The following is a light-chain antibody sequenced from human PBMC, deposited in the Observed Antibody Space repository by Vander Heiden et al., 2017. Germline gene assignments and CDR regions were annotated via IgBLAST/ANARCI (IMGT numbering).Light chain of an antibody. J-gene: IGKJ2*01. CDR3: QQDHNLPQT. V-gene: IGKV3D-7*01. Sequence: EIVMTQSPATLSLSPGERATLSCRASQYITSNYLSWYQQKTGQAPRLLIYGASTRATGIPARFSGSGSGRDYTLTISSLQPEDFAVYYCQQDHNLPQTFGQGTKLEIK. CDR2: GAS. CDR1: QYITSNY.